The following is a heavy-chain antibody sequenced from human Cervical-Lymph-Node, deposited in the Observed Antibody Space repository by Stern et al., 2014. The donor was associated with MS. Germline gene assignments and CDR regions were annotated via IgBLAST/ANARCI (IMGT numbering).Heavy chain of an antibody. J-gene: IGHJ3*02. CDR2: IYYSGST. V-gene: IGHV4-59*08. Sequence: QLQLQESGPGLVNSSETLTLTCTVTGGSISSSYWSWIRQPPGKGLEFIGYIYYSGSTNYNPSFKSRVTISVDSSKNQFSLRLNSFTAADTAMYYCASQHSSGWFAFDIWGHGTTVTVSS. CDR3: ASQHSSGWFAFDI. CDR1: GGSISSSY. D-gene: IGHD6-19*01.